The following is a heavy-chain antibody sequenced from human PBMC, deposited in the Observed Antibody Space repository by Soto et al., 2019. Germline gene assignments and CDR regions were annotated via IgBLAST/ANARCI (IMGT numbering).Heavy chain of an antibody. V-gene: IGHV1-18*01. Sequence: QVQLVQSGGEVKKPGASVKVSCKASGYTFTNYGISWVLQAPGQGLEWMGWINVYNGNTKYAQKVQGRVTMTTDTSTSTAYMELRSLRSDDTAVYYCARGVRSGSYYNQYNWFNPSGQGTLVTVSS. CDR3: ARGVRSGSYYNQYNWFNP. CDR2: INVYNGNT. CDR1: GYTFTNYG. D-gene: IGHD3-10*01. J-gene: IGHJ5*02.